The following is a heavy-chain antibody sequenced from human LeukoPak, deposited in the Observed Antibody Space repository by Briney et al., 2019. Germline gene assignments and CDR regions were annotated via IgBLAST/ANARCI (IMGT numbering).Heavy chain of an antibody. J-gene: IGHJ6*02. Sequence: GGSLRLSCAASGFMFSSYWMHWVRQPPGKGLVWVSRINSDGSSTGYADSVKGRFTISRDHAKNSLYLQMNSLRAEDTALYYCAKDMGTGIVGATYYYYYGMDVWGQGTTVTVSS. CDR2: INSDGSST. D-gene: IGHD1-26*01. V-gene: IGHV3-74*01. CDR3: AKDMGTGIVGATYYYYYGMDV. CDR1: GFMFSSYW.